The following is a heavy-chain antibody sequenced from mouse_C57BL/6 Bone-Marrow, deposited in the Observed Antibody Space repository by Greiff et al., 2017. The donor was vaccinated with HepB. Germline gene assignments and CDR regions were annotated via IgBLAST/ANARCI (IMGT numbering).Heavy chain of an antibody. V-gene: IGHV5-12*01. D-gene: IGHD2-5*01. J-gene: IGHJ4*01. Sequence: EVQGVESGGGLVQPGGSLKLSCAASGFTFSDYYMYWVRQTPEKRLEWVAYISNGGGSTYYPDTVKGRFTISRDNAKNTLYLQMSRLKSEDTAMYYCARHGTIVTTYAMDYWGQGTSVTVSS. CDR2: ISNGGGST. CDR1: GFTFSDYY. CDR3: ARHGTIVTTYAMDY.